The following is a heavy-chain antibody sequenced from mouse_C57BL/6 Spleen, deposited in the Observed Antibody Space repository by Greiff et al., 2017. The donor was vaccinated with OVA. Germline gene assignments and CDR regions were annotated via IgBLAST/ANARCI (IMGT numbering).Heavy chain of an antibody. V-gene: IGHV1-69*01. D-gene: IGHD2-3*01. CDR3: TREEDGYYYY. CDR1: GYTFTSYW. J-gene: IGHJ2*01. Sequence: QVQLQQPGAELVMPGASVKLSCKASGYTFTSYWMHWVKQRPGQGLEWIGEIDPSDSYTNYNQKFKGKSTLTVDNSSSTAYMQLRSLTSEDSAVYCGTREEDGYYYYWGQGTTLTVSS. CDR2: IDPSDSYT.